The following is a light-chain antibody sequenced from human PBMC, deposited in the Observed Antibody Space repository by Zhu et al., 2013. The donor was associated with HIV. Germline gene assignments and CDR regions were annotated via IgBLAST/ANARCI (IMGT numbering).Light chain of an antibody. Sequence: QSALTQPPSASGTPGQRVTISCSGSASNIGSNTVNWYQQLPGTAPKLLIYKNNQWPSGVPDRFSGSKSGTSASLAISGLRSDDEADYHCAAWDDSLSGWMFGGGTKLTVL. J-gene: IGLJ3*02. CDR3: AAWDDSLSGWM. CDR2: KNN. CDR1: ASNIGSNT. V-gene: IGLV1-47*01.